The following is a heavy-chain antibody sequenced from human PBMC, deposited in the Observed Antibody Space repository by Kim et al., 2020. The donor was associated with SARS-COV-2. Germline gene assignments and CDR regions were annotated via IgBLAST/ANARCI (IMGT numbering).Heavy chain of an antibody. CDR1: GGSISSYY. J-gene: IGHJ3*02. D-gene: IGHD7-27*01. V-gene: IGHV4-59*08. CDR3: ARQRWLLGAFDI. CDR2: IYYSGST. Sequence: SETLSLTCTVSGGSISSYYWSWIRQPPGKGLEWIGYIYYSGSTNYNPSLKSRVIISVDTSKNQFSLMLSSVTAADTAVYYCARQRWLLGAFDIWGQGTM.